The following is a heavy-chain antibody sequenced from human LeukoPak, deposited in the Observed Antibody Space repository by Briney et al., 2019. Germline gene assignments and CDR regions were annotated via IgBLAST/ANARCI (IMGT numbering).Heavy chain of an antibody. Sequence: ASVKVSCKASGYTFTGYYMHWVRQAPGQGLEWMGWMNPNSGHTGYAQKFQARVTITRSTSMTTAYMELSSLRSEDTAVYYCARMDLDRSCSGDRCSNWFDPWGQGTLVIVSS. J-gene: IGHJ5*02. CDR3: ARMDLDRSCSGDRCSNWFDP. V-gene: IGHV1-8*03. CDR1: GYTFTGYY. D-gene: IGHD2-15*01. CDR2: MNPNSGHT.